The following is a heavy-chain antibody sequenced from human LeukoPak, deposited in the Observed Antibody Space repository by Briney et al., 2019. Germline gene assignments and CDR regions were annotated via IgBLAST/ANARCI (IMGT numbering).Heavy chain of an antibody. J-gene: IGHJ4*02. D-gene: IGHD3-10*01. Sequence: GGSVRLSCAASGFTFSNFGLNWVRQAPGKGLEWVAFISDNGRRTYYLESVEGLFTISRDDSKNTLYLQMNSLRVEDTAVYYCARDRIGEYSIDYWGQGTLVTVSS. CDR3: ARDRIGEYSIDY. CDR1: GFTFSNFG. V-gene: IGHV3-33*08. CDR2: ISDNGRRT.